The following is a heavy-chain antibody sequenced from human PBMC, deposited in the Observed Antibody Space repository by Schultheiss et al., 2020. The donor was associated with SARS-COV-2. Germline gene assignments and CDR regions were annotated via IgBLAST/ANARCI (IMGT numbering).Heavy chain of an antibody. D-gene: IGHD6-19*01. V-gene: IGHV5-10-1*01. CDR3: ARHHPNIAVAEDWFDP. CDR2: IDPSDSYT. J-gene: IGHJ5*02. CDR1: GYSFTSYW. Sequence: GESLKISCKGSGYSFTSYWISWVRQMPGKGLEWMGRIDPSDSYTNYSPSLQGHVTISADKSISTAYLQWSSLKASDTAMYYCARHHPNIAVAEDWFDPWGQGALVTVSS.